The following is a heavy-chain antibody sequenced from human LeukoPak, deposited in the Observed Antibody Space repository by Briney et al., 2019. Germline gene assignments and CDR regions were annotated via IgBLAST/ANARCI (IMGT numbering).Heavy chain of an antibody. Sequence: SVKVSCKASGYTFTSYYMHWVRQAPGQGLEWMGGIIPIFGTANYAQKFQGRVTITTDESTSTAYMELSSLRSEDTAVYYCARDRGAYCGGDCYWVAFDIWGQGTMVTVSS. CDR2: IIPIFGTA. D-gene: IGHD2-21*01. CDR1: GYTFTSYY. J-gene: IGHJ3*02. CDR3: ARDRGAYCGGDCYWVAFDI. V-gene: IGHV1-69*05.